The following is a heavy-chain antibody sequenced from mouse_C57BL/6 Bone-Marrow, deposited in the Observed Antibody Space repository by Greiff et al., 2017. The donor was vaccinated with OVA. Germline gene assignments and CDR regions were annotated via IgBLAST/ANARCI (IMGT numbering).Heavy chain of an antibody. CDR2: ISSGSSTI. V-gene: IGHV5-17*01. J-gene: IGHJ1*03. CDR1: GFTFSDYG. Sequence: EVQLVESGGGLVKPGGSLKLSCAASGFTFSDYGLHWVRPAPEKGLEWVAYISSGSSTIYSADTEKGRFTISRGNAKNTLFLQMTSLWSEDTAMYYCARINYGYFDVWGTGTTVTVSS. CDR3: ARINYGYFDV.